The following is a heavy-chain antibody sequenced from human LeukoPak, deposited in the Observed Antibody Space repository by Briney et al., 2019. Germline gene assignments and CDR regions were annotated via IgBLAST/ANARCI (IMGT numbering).Heavy chain of an antibody. Sequence: GGSLRLSCAASGFTFSSYWMNWVRQAPGKGLEWIGRIKTKTDGGTTEYAAPVKGRFTISRDDSKNTVYLQMNSLKTEDTALYYCVTRVKSTGDYWGQGTLVTVSS. CDR1: GFTFSSYW. V-gene: IGHV3-15*01. D-gene: IGHD1-1*01. CDR2: IKTKTDGGTT. CDR3: VTRVKSTGDY. J-gene: IGHJ4*02.